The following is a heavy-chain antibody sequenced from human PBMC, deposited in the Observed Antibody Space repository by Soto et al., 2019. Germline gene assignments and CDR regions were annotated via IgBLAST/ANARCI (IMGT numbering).Heavy chain of an antibody. CDR3: AREVGHSRGWYVN. CDR1: GYMFTSYG. CDR2: LSPYSGNT. Sequence: QVQLVQSGAEVKKPGASVKVSCKTSGYMFTSYGINWVRQAPGQGLEWMGWLSPYSGNTNYDQKFQGRVTMTTEISTSTVSMELWSLRSDATAVYYCAREVGHSRGWYVNWGQGTLVSVSS. D-gene: IGHD6-19*01. J-gene: IGHJ4*02. V-gene: IGHV1-18*01.